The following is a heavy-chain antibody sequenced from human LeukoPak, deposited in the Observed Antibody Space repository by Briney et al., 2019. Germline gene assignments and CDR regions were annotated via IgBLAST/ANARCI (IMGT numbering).Heavy chain of an antibody. CDR2: FDPEDGET. V-gene: IGHV1-24*01. CDR3: ASIYCSSTSCSRLYYFDY. D-gene: IGHD2-2*01. CDR1: GYTLTELS. Sequence: ASVKVSCKVSGYTLTELSMHWVRQAPGKGLEWMGGFDPEDGETIYAQKFQGRVTMTEDTSTDTAYMELSSLRSEDTAVYYCASIYCSSTSCSRLYYFDYWGQGTLVTVSS. J-gene: IGHJ4*02.